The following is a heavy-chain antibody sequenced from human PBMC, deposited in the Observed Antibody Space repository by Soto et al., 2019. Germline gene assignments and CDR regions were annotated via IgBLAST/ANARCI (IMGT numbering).Heavy chain of an antibody. V-gene: IGHV4-59*01. CDR2: IYYSGST. J-gene: IGHJ3*02. CDR1: GGSISSYY. Sequence: QVQLQESGPGLVKTSETLSLTCTVSGGSISSYYWSWIRQPPGKGLEWIGYIYYSGSTNYNPSLKSRVTISVDTSKNQFSLKLSSVTAADTAVYYCARDTRSWGATGAFDIWGQGTMVTVSS. CDR3: ARDTRSWGATGAFDI. D-gene: IGHD1-26*01.